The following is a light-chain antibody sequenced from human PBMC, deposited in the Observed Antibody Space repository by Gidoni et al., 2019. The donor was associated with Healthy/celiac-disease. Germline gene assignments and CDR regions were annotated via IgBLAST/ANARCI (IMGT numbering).Light chain of an antibody. J-gene: IGLJ1*01. CDR2: GKN. Sequence: SSELTQDPAVSVALAQTVRITCQGDSLRSYYASWYQQKPGQATVLVIYGKNNRPSGIPDRFSGSSSGNTASLTITGAQAEDEADYYCNSRDSSGNHHYVFGTGTKVTVL. CDR1: SLRSYY. CDR3: NSRDSSGNHHYV. V-gene: IGLV3-19*01.